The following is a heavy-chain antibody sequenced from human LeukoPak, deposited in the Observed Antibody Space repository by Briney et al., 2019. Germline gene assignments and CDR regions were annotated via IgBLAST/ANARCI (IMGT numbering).Heavy chain of an antibody. CDR3: ARLTRYAGDP. V-gene: IGHV3-48*04. CDR2: ISSSSSTI. J-gene: IGHJ5*02. D-gene: IGHD3-9*01. Sequence: GGSLRLSCAASGFTFSSYTMNWVRQAPGKGLEWVSYISSSSSTIYYADSVKGRFTVSRDNAKNSLYLQMNSLRAEDTAVYYCARLTRYAGDPWGQGTLVIVCS. CDR1: GFTFSSYT.